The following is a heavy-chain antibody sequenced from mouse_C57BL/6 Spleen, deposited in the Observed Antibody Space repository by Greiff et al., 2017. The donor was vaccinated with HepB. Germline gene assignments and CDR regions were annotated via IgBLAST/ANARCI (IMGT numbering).Heavy chain of an antibody. J-gene: IGHJ4*01. Sequence: QVQLQQSGAELVKPGASVKLSCKASGYTFTSYWMHWVKQRPGQGLEWIGMIHPNSGSTNYNEKFKSKATLTVDKSSSTAYMQLSSLTSEDSAVYYCARWGYGSILYAMDYWGQGTSVTVSS. D-gene: IGHD1-1*01. CDR2: IHPNSGST. CDR1: GYTFTSYW. CDR3: ARWGYGSILYAMDY. V-gene: IGHV1-64*01.